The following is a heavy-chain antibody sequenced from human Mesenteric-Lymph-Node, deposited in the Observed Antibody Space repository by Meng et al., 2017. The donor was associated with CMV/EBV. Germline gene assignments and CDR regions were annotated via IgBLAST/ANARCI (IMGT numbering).Heavy chain of an antibody. CDR3: ARAGAYGSGSYVAFDY. J-gene: IGHJ4*02. CDR1: TFTSYG. CDR2: ISGYNGNT. D-gene: IGHD3-10*01. Sequence: TFTSYGITGVRQAPGQGLEWMGWISGYNGNTNCAQKVQGRVTMTTDTSTSTAYMELRSLTSEDTAVYYCARAGAYGSGSYVAFDYWGQGTLVTVSS. V-gene: IGHV1-18*01.